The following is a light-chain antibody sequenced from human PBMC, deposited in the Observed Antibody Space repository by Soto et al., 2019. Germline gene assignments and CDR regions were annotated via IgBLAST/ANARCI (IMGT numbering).Light chain of an antibody. CDR2: DAS. V-gene: IGKV3-11*01. CDR3: QQRSNWPLT. CDR1: ESVSSY. J-gene: IGKJ3*01. Sequence: EIVLTQSPATLSLSPGERATLSCRASESVSSYLVWYQQKPGQAPRLLIYDASNRATGIPARFSGSGSGTHFTLTVRSLEPEDFAVYYGQQRSNWPLTFGTGTKVESN.